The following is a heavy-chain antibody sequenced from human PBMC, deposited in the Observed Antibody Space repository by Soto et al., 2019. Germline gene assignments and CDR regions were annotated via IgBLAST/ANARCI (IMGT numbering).Heavy chain of an antibody. CDR2: IYYSGST. Sequence: KPSETLSLTCTVSGGSISSYYWSWIRQPPGKGLEWIGYIYYSGSTNYNPSLKSRVTISVDTSKNQFSLKLSSVTAADTAVYYCARARYFTRFDYWGQGTLVTVSS. CDR1: GGSISSYY. J-gene: IGHJ4*02. V-gene: IGHV4-59*12. CDR3: ARARYFTRFDY. D-gene: IGHD2-21*01.